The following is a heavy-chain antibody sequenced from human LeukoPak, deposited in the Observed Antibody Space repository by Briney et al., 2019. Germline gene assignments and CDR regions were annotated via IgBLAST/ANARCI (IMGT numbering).Heavy chain of an antibody. CDR2: ISSSSSYI. Sequence: GGSLRLSCAASGLTFSSYSMNWVRQAPGKGLEWVSSISSSSSYIYYADSVKGRFTISRDNAKNSLYLQMNSLRAEDTAVYYCARDVIVEDAFDIWGQGTMVTVSS. J-gene: IGHJ3*02. D-gene: IGHD3-22*01. V-gene: IGHV3-21*01. CDR1: GLTFSSYS. CDR3: ARDVIVEDAFDI.